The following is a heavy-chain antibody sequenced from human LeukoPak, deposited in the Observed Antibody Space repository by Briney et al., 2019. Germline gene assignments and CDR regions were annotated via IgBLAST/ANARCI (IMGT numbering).Heavy chain of an antibody. J-gene: IGHJ4*02. CDR1: GFIFSSHA. CDR3: AKDRTLVGAPNGY. D-gene: IGHD1-26*01. CDR2: ISGSGGRT. V-gene: IGHV3-23*01. Sequence: GGSLRLSCEASGFIFSSHAMTWVRQAPGKGLEWVSAISGSGGRTDYADSVKGRFTISRDNSKNTLYLQMNSLRAEDTAIYYCAKDRTLVGAPNGYWGQGTLITVSS.